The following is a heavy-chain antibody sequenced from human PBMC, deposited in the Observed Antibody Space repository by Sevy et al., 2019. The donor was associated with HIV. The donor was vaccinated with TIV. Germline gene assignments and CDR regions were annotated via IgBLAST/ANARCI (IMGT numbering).Heavy chain of an antibody. CDR2: ISSSSSYI. V-gene: IGHV3-21*04. CDR3: AKGDFTSVGFDAFDI. D-gene: IGHD4-17*01. Sequence: GGSLRLSCAASGFTFSSYSMNWVRQAPGKGLEWVSSISSSSSYIYYADSVKGRFTISRDNAKNSLYLQMNSLRAEDTAVYYCAKGDFTSVGFDAFDIWGQGTMVTVSS. J-gene: IGHJ3*02. CDR1: GFTFSSYS.